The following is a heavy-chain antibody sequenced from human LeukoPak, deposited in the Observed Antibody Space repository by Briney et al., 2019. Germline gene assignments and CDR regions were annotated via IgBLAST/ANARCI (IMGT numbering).Heavy chain of an antibody. D-gene: IGHD6-19*01. Sequence: ASVKVSCKASGYTFTGYYMHWARQAPGQGLEWMGWINPNSGGTNYAQKFQGRVTMTRDTSISTAYMELSRLRSDDTAVYYCAREVYSSGWKTIDYWGQGTLVTVSS. J-gene: IGHJ4*02. CDR1: GYTFTGYY. V-gene: IGHV1-2*02. CDR2: INPNSGGT. CDR3: AREVYSSGWKTIDY.